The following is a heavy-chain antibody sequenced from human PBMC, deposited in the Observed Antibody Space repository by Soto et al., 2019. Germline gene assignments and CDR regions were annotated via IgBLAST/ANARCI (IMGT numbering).Heavy chain of an antibody. J-gene: IGHJ4*02. D-gene: IGHD6-19*01. CDR2: ISSSSSYI. V-gene: IGHV3-21*01. CDR1: GFTFSSYS. CDR3: ARDSSGWYGDYYFDY. Sequence: GGSLRLSCAASGFTFSSYSMNWVRQAPGKGLEWVSSISSSSSYIYYADSVKGRFTISRDNAKNSLYLQMNSLRAEDTAVYYCARDSSGWYGDYYFDYWGQGTLVTVSS.